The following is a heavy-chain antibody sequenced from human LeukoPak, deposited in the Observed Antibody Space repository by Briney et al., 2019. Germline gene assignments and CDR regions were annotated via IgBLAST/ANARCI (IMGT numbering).Heavy chain of an antibody. CDR1: GGTFSSYA. Sequence: GASVKVSCKASGGTFSSYAISWVRQAPGQGLEWMGGIIPIFGTANYAQKFQGRVTITADKSTSTAYMELSSLRSEDTAVYYCARVINYYGSGSYGWFDPWGQGTLVTVSS. J-gene: IGHJ5*02. CDR3: ARVINYYGSGSYGWFDP. CDR2: IIPIFGTA. V-gene: IGHV1-69*06. D-gene: IGHD3-10*01.